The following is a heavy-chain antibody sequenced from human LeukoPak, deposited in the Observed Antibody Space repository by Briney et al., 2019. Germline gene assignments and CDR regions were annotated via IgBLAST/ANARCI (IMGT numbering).Heavy chain of an antibody. D-gene: IGHD2-21*01. CDR2: IRSKAYGGTT. CDR1: GFTFGDYA. J-gene: IGHJ5*02. Sequence: KPGRSLRLSCTASGFTFGDYAISWFRQAPGKGLEWVGFIRSKAYGGTTEYAASVKGRFTISRDDSKSIAYLQMNSLKTEDTAVYYCTRDTDYSDWFDPWGQGTLVTVSS. CDR3: TRDTDYSDWFDP. V-gene: IGHV3-49*05.